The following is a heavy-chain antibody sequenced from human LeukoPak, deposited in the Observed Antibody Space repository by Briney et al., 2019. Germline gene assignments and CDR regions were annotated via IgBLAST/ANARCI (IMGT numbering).Heavy chain of an antibody. J-gene: IGHJ6*02. V-gene: IGHV1-2*06. Sequence: GASVKVSCKASGYTFTGYYMHWVRQAPGQGLEWMGRINPNSGGTNYAQKFQGRVTMTRDTSISTAYMELSRLRSDDTAVYYCASGWRPGSGSYYNLWGYYYYGMDVWGQGTTVTVSS. D-gene: IGHD3-10*01. CDR1: GYTFTGYY. CDR2: INPNSGGT. CDR3: ASGWRPGSGSYYNLWGYYYYGMDV.